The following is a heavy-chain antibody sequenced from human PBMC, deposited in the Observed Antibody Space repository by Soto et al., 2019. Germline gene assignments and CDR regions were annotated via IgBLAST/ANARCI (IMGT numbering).Heavy chain of an antibody. J-gene: IGHJ4*02. V-gene: IGHV3-74*01. CDR1: GLTFSSYW. D-gene: IGHD5-18*01. Sequence: EVQLVESGGGLVQPGGSLRLSCAASGLTFSSYWMHWVRQAPGKGLVWVARIHSDGSTTNYADSVKGRFTISRDNAKNTLYLQMNSLRAEDTAVYYCASFSRGYSYGWGQGTLVTVSS. CDR3: ASFSRGYSYG. CDR2: IHSDGSTT.